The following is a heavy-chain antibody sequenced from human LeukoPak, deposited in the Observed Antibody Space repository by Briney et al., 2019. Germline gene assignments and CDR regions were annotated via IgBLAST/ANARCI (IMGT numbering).Heavy chain of an antibody. Sequence: GGSLRLSCAASGLTFSSYWMHWVRQAPEKGLVWVSRINSDGSSTSYADSVKGRFTISRDNAKNTLYLQMNSLRAEDTAVYYCAREDYSSSWYNWFDPWGQGTLVTVSS. J-gene: IGHJ5*02. CDR1: GLTFSSYW. CDR3: AREDYSSSWYNWFDP. V-gene: IGHV3-74*01. D-gene: IGHD6-13*01. CDR2: INSDGSST.